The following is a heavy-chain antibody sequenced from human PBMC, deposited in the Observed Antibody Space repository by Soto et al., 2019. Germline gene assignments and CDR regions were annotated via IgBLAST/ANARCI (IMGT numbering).Heavy chain of an antibody. Sequence: QVQLVESGGGVVQPGGSLRLSCSASGFTFSRYAMHWVRQAPGEGLDWVAVVSFDGSNEYYAESGRGRFTISRDTSKNTLYLQMNSLRPEDTAVYFCARPRMTTTTRYHGMDVWGRGTTVTVSS. CDR3: ARPRMTTTTRYHGMDV. D-gene: IGHD4-17*01. CDR2: VSFDGSNE. CDR1: GFTFSRYA. V-gene: IGHV3-30-3*01. J-gene: IGHJ6*02.